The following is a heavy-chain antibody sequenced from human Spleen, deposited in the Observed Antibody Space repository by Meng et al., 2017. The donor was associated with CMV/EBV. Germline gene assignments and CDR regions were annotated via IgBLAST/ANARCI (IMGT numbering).Heavy chain of an antibody. J-gene: IGHJ3*02. CDR3: ARDTRRFLEWLIPHDAFDI. Sequence: GGSLRLSCAASGFTFSSYAMHWVRQAPGKGLEWVAVISYDGSNKYYADSVKGRFTISRDNSKNTLYLQMNSLRAEDTAVYYCARDTRRFLEWLIPHDAFDIWGQGTMVTVSS. V-gene: IGHV3-30-3*01. D-gene: IGHD3-3*01. CDR2: ISYDGSNK. CDR1: GFTFSSYA.